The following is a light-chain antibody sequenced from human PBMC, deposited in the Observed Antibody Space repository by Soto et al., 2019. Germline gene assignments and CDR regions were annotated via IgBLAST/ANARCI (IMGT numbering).Light chain of an antibody. V-gene: IGLV2-14*01. CDR1: GINIGGSDF. J-gene: IGLJ1*01. CDR3: ISCTSVNIRCV. CDR2: EAT. Sequence: QSALTQPASVFGSPGKSFNFSSLETGINIGGSDFVSCFQQPPGSVPKLVIYEATGRPPGTSNHFPGSKSGNTAYLTISGLQPEDEADYYCISCTSVNIRCVFGTGTKVTVL.